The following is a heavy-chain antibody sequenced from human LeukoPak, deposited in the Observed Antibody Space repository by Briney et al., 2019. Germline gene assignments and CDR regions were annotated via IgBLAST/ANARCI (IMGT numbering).Heavy chain of an antibody. Sequence: SETLSLTCTVSGGSISGSSYYWGWIRQPPGKGLEWIGSIYYSGSTYYNPSLKSRVTISVDTSKNQFSLKLSSVTAADTAVYYCARVKLYSGYHFDYWGQGTLVTVSS. J-gene: IGHJ4*02. CDR3: ARVKLYSGYHFDY. V-gene: IGHV4-39*01. CDR2: IYYSGST. CDR1: GGSISGSSYY. D-gene: IGHD1-26*01.